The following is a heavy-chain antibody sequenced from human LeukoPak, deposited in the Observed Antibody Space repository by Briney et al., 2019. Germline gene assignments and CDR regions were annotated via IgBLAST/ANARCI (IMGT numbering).Heavy chain of an antibody. CDR2: IKGNADGGTT. D-gene: IGHD1-26*01. CDR3: GELLRDY. Sequence: GGSLRLSCAPSGFTFPNAWMSWVRQAPGKGLEWVGRIKGNADGGTTDYGAPVKGRFTISRDDSKNTLYLQMNSLKTDDTAVYYCGELLRDYWGQGTLVTVSS. V-gene: IGHV3-15*01. J-gene: IGHJ4*02. CDR1: GFTFPNAW.